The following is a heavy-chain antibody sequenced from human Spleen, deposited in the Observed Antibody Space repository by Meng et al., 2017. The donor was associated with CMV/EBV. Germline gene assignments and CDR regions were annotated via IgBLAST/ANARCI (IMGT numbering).Heavy chain of an antibody. CDR3: ARSPYCGGDCRLFDL. CDR2: IYYSGST. Sequence: QWHLKGPGQGLVKPSQTLSLTCTVSGGSISSGDYYWSWIRQPPGKGLEWIGYIYYSGSTYYNPSLKSRVTISVDTSKNQFSLKLSSVTAADTAVYYCARSPYCGGDCRLFDLWGRGTLVTVSS. CDR1: GGSISSGDYY. D-gene: IGHD2-21*02. J-gene: IGHJ2*01. V-gene: IGHV4-30-4*08.